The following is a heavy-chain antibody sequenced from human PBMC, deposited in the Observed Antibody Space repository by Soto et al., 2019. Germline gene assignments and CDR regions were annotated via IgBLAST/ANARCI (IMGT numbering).Heavy chain of an antibody. CDR3: ARTLYSDRSGTDF. Sequence: QVQLQESGPGLVKPSQTLSLTCTVSGGSIRSGDSYWSWIRQPPGKGLEWIGYIYYSGSTYYNPSLKSRVTISLDTSKNQFSLNLSSVTAADTAVYYCARTLYSDRSGTDFWGQGTLVTVSS. CDR2: IYYSGST. V-gene: IGHV4-30-4*01. CDR1: GGSIRSGDSY. J-gene: IGHJ4*02. D-gene: IGHD3-22*01.